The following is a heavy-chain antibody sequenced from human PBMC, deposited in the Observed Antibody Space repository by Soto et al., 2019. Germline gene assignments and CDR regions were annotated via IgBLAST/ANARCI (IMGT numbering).Heavy chain of an antibody. CDR2: IYYSGST. J-gene: IGHJ5*02. Sequence: QVQLQESGPGLVKPSETLSLTCTVSGGSISSYYWSWIRQPPGKGLEWIGYIYYSGSTNYNPSLKSRVTISVDTSKNQFSLKLSSVTAADTAVYYCARSLDRKNWFDPWGQGTLVTVSS. D-gene: IGHD3-16*02. V-gene: IGHV4-59*01. CDR1: GGSISSYY. CDR3: ARSLDRKNWFDP.